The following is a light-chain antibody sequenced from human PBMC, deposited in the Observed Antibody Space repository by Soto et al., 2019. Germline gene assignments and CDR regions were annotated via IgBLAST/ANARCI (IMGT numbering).Light chain of an antibody. V-gene: IGKV3-20*01. CDR3: HHYATT. CDR1: QSVTSTY. J-gene: IGKJ1*01. Sequence: VLTQSPGTLSLSPGERATLSCRASQSVTSTYLAWYQQKPGQAPRLLIYGASNRATGVPDRFSGSGSGTDFTLTISRLEPEDFAVYFCHHYATTFGQGTKGEIK. CDR2: GAS.